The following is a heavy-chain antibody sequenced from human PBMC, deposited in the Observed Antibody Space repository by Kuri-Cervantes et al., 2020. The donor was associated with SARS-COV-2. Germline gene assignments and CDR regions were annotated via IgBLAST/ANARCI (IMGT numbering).Heavy chain of an antibody. CDR1: GFTFDDYG. V-gene: IGHV3-20*04. CDR3: AKDMYYDSSGFYDAFDI. CDR2: INWNGGST. Sequence: GGSLRLSCAASGFTFDDYGMSWVRQAPGKGLEWVSGINWNGGSTGYADSVKGRFTISRDNSKNTLYLQMNSLRAEDTAVYYCAKDMYYDSSGFYDAFDIWGQGTMVTVSS. D-gene: IGHD3-22*01. J-gene: IGHJ3*02.